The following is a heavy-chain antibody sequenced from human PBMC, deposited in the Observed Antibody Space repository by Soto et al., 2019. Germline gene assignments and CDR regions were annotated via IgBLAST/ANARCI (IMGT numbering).Heavy chain of an antibody. CDR3: ARRYYYDSSGYYPLYYFDY. V-gene: IGHV4-39*01. J-gene: IGHJ4*02. CDR1: GGCISSSSYY. D-gene: IGHD3-22*01. CDR2: IYYSGST. Sequence: SETLSLTCSVSGGCISSSSYYWGWIRQPPGKGLEWIGSIYYSGSTYYNPSLKSRVTISVDTSKNQFSLKLSSVTAADTAVYYCARRYYYDSSGYYPLYYFDYWGQGTLVTVSS.